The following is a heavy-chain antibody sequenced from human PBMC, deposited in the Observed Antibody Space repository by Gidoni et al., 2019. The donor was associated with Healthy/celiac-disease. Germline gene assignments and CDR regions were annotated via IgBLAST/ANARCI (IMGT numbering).Heavy chain of an antibody. Sequence: QVQLQQWGAGLLKPSETLSLTCAVYGGSFSGYYWSWIRPPPGKGLEWLGEINHSGSTNYNPSLKSRVTISVDTSKNQFSLKLSSVTAADTAVYYCARQYSSDGGGYWYFDLWGRGTLVTVSS. CDR2: INHSGST. CDR1: GGSFSGYY. V-gene: IGHV4-34*01. CDR3: ARQYSSDGGGYWYFDL. J-gene: IGHJ2*01. D-gene: IGHD6-19*01.